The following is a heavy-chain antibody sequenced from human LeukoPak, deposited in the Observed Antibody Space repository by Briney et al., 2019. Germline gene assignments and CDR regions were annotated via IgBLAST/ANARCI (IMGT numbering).Heavy chain of an antibody. CDR1: RGSISRGGYY. CDR2: IYYSGST. D-gene: IGHD2-2*01. V-gene: IGHV4-31*03. Sequence: SETLSLTCTVSRGSISRGGYYWSWIRQHPGKGLEWIGYIYYSGSTYYNPSLKSRVTISVDTSKNQFSLKLSSVTAADTAVYYCARGVIPAVHLDVWGKGTTVTVSS. J-gene: IGHJ6*04. CDR3: ARGVIPAVHLDV.